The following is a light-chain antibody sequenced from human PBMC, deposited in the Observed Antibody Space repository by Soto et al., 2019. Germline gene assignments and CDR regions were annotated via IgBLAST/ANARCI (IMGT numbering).Light chain of an antibody. CDR2: GAS. J-gene: IGKJ4*01. CDR3: QQYGSSPRLT. Sequence: EIVLTQSPGTLSLSPGERATLSCRASQSVSSSYLAWYQQKPGQAPRLLIYGASGRATGIPDRFSGSGSGTDFTLTISRLEPEDFAAYYCQQYGSSPRLTFGGGTKVDIK. V-gene: IGKV3-20*01. CDR1: QSVSSSY.